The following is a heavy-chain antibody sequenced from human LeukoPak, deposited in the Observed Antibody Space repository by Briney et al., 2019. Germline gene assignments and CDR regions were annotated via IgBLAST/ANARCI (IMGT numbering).Heavy chain of an antibody. CDR3: ARIYGINNWFDP. D-gene: IGHD1-14*01. CDR2: IDPSDSYT. Sequence: GESLKISCKGSGYSFTSYWISWVRQIPGKGLEWSGRIDPSDSYTNYSPSFQGHVTISADKSISTAYLQWSSLKASDTAMYYCARIYGINNWFDPWGQGTLVTVSS. V-gene: IGHV5-10-1*01. J-gene: IGHJ5*02. CDR1: GYSFTSYW.